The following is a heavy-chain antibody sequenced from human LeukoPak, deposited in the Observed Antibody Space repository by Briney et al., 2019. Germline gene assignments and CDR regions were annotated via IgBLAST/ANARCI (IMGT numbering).Heavy chain of an antibody. Sequence: GESLKISCKGLGYSFSNYWSAWVRQMPGKGLEWMGIIYPGDSDTRYSPSFQGQVTISADKSISTAYLQWSSLKASDTAMYYCARHGPKYYYGSGSYYNGGWFDPWGQGTLVTVSS. CDR1: GYSFSNYW. V-gene: IGHV5-51*01. D-gene: IGHD3-10*01. CDR2: IYPGDSDT. J-gene: IGHJ5*02. CDR3: ARHGPKYYYGSGSYYNGGWFDP.